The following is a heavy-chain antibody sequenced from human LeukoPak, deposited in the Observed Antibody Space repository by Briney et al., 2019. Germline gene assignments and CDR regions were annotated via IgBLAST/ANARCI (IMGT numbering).Heavy chain of an antibody. V-gene: IGHV1-8*02. J-gene: IGHJ4*02. D-gene: IGHD5-24*01. CDR3: ARENGYKYDY. CDR2: MSPNSGNT. Sequence: EASVKVSCKASGYTFTSYYMHWVRQAPGQGLEWMGWMSPNSGNTGYAQKFQGRVTMTRNTSISTAYMELSSLRSEDTAVYYCARENGYKYDYWGQGTLVTVSS. CDR1: GYTFTSYY.